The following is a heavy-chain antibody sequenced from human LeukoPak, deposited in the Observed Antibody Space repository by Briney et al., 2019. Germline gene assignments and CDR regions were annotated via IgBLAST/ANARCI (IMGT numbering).Heavy chain of an antibody. D-gene: IGHD6-19*01. J-gene: IGHJ3*02. Sequence: PSDTLSLTCTVSAGPVSSYFWLWLRQPPGKGLEGLGYIYYSGSINYNTSLKSRVTISVDTSKKQFSLKLSSVTAADTAVYYCARHSDSSGWYGRYAFDIWGQGTMVTVSS. CDR3: ARHSDSSGWYGRYAFDI. V-gene: IGHV4-59*08. CDR2: IYYSGSI. CDR1: AGPVSSYF.